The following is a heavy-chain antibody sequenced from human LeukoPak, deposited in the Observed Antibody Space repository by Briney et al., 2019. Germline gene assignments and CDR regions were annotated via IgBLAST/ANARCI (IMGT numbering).Heavy chain of an antibody. V-gene: IGHV3-15*01. J-gene: IGHJ4*02. D-gene: IGHD3-9*01. CDR2: IKSKTDGGTT. CDR3: TTYYDILTGYYSFDY. Sequence: GGSLRLSCAASGFTFSNAWMSWVRRAPGKGLEWVGRIKSKTDGGTTDYAAPVKGRFTISRDDSKNTLYLQMNSLKTEDTAVYYCTTYYDILTGYYSFDYRGQGTLVTVSS. CDR1: GFTFSNAW.